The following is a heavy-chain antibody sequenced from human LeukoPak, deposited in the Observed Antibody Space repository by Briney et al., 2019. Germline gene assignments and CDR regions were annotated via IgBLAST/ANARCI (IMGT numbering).Heavy chain of an antibody. D-gene: IGHD2-15*01. CDR1: GYTFTSYA. CDR3: ARDCHARYCSGGSCYNNWFDP. V-gene: IGHV1-2*02. Sequence: ASVKVSCKASGYTFTSYAMNWVRQAPGQGLEWMGWINPNSGGTNYAQKFQGRVTMTRDTSISTAYMELSRLRSDDTAVYYCARDCHARYCSGGSCYNNWFDPWGQGTLVTVSS. CDR2: INPNSGGT. J-gene: IGHJ5*02.